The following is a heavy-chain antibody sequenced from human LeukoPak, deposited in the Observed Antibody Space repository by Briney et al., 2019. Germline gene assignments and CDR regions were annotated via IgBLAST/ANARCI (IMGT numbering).Heavy chain of an antibody. Sequence: SETLSLTCTVSGGSISSYYWSWIRQPPGKELEWIGYIGYTRSTNYNPSLKSRLTISIDTSKNQFSLKLISVTAADTAIYFCARLYMNAGVTTASFDSWSPGTLVTVSS. D-gene: IGHD3-10*01. CDR3: ARLYMNAGVTTASFDS. CDR1: GGSISSYY. J-gene: IGHJ4*02. V-gene: IGHV4-59*12. CDR2: IGYTRST.